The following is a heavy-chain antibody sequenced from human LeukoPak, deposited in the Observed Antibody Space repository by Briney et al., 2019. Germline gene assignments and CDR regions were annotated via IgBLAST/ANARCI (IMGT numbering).Heavy chain of an antibody. CDR2: ISWNSGSI. Sequence: GGSLRLSCAASGFTFDDYAIHWVRQAPGKGLEWVSGISWNSGSIGYADSVKGRFTISRDNAKNSLYLQMNSLRAEDTALYYCAKTIAAAGPRLPYYYYGMDVWGQGTTVTVSS. J-gene: IGHJ6*02. CDR3: AKTIAAAGPRLPYYYYGMDV. D-gene: IGHD6-13*01. V-gene: IGHV3-9*01. CDR1: GFTFDDYA.